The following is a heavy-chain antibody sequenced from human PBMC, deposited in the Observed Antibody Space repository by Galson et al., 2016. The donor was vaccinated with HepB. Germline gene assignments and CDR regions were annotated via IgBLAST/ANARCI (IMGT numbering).Heavy chain of an antibody. V-gene: IGHV4-59*01. CDR2: IYHSGST. CDR1: GVSISSYY. Sequence: SETLSLTCTVSGVSISSYYWSWIRQPPGKGLECIGYIYHSGSTNYNPSLKSRVTISVDTSKNQFSLKLYSVTAADTAVYYCARVLLPGTPPFRGYFDDWGQGTLVTVSS. D-gene: IGHD1-1*01. J-gene: IGHJ4*02. CDR3: ARVLLPGTPPFRGYFDD.